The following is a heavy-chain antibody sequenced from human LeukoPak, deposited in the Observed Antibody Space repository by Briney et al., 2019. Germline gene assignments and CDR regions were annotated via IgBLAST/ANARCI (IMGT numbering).Heavy chain of an antibody. CDR3: VKDAASVSRDSH. Sequence: PGGSLRLSCAASGFTFTTYAMSWVRQPPGKGLEWVSAFSGSGDDTFYADSVKGRFTISRDNRKNTLYLQMNSLRAEDTALTYCVKDAASVSRDSHWGQGTLVTVSS. D-gene: IGHD3-16*02. CDR1: GFTFTTYA. J-gene: IGHJ1*01. V-gene: IGHV3-23*01. CDR2: FSGSGDDT.